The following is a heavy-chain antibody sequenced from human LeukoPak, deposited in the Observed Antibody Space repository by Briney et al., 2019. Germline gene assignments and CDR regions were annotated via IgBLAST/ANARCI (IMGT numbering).Heavy chain of an antibody. D-gene: IGHD6-13*01. V-gene: IGHV3-7*01. CDR3: ARVSSSWTNYFDY. J-gene: IGHJ4*02. CDR1: GFTFSSYW. Sequence: GGSLRLSCAASGFTFSSYWMSWVRQAPGKGLEWVANIKQDGSEKYYVDSVKGRFTISRDNAKNSLYLQMNSLRAEDTALYYCARVSSSWTNYFDYWGQGTLVTVSS. CDR2: IKQDGSEK.